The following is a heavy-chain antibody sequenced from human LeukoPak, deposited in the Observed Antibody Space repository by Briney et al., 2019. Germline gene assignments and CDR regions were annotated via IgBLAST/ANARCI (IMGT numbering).Heavy chain of an antibody. V-gene: IGHV1-46*01. Sequence: ASVKVSCKASGYTFTSYYLHWVRQAPGEGLEWMGIINPSGGSTSYAQKLQGRVTMTRDMSTSTVYMELSSLRSEDTAVYYCATIQFFDSSGWQTDYWGQGTLVTVSS. D-gene: IGHD6-19*01. J-gene: IGHJ4*02. CDR1: GYTFTSYY. CDR2: INPSGGST. CDR3: ATIQFFDSSGWQTDY.